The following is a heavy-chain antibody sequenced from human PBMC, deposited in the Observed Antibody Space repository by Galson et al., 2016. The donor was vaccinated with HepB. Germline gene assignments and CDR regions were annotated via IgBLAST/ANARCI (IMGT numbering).Heavy chain of an antibody. CDR3: TREVNSADYCIDY. J-gene: IGHJ4*02. V-gene: IGHV3-21*01. Sequence: SLRLSCAASGFTFSSYNMNWVRQAPGKGLEWVSFISRTSSYIYYGDSVKGRFTISRDNAKNSLYLQMNSLRDEDTAVYYCTREVNSADYCIDYWGQGTLVTVSS. CDR2: ISRTSSYI. CDR1: GFTFSSYN. D-gene: IGHD4-11*01.